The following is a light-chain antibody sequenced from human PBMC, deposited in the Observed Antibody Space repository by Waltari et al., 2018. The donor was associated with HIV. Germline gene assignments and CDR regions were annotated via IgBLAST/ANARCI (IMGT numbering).Light chain of an antibody. J-gene: IGKJ1*01. CDR1: QSILHW. CDR2: QAS. Sequence: DIQMTQSPSPLSASVGDRVTITGRASQSILHWLAWYQQKPGQAPKLLIYQASSLEWEVPSRFSASGSGTEFTLTISSLQPDDFATYCCQEYKTYSGTFGQGTKVEIK. V-gene: IGKV1-5*03. CDR3: QEYKTYSGT.